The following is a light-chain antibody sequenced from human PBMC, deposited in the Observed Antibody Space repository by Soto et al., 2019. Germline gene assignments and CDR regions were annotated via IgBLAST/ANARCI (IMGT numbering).Light chain of an antibody. CDR2: AAS. CDR1: QGISNW. J-gene: IGKJ2*01. V-gene: IGKV1-12*01. CDR3: QQADILPVT. Sequence: DIQLTQSPSSVSASVGDTVTLTCRASQGISNWLAWYQQKPGQAPKLLISAASTLQGGVPSRFSGSFSGIDLTLTISSLQAEDFATYLCQQADILPVTFGQGTKLEIK.